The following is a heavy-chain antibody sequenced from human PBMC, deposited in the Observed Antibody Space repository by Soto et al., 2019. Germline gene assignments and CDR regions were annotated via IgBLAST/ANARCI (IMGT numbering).Heavy chain of an antibody. Sequence: SETLSLTCTVSGGSISSGDYYWSWIRQPPGEGLEWIGYIYHSGYTYYSPSLKSRVIMSIDTSKNQFSLKLSPVTAADTAVYYCARGKVYSYWGQGTLVTVSS. D-gene: IGHD1-20*01. CDR1: GGSISSGDYY. J-gene: IGHJ4*02. V-gene: IGHV4-30-4*01. CDR3: ARGKVYSY. CDR2: IYHSGYT.